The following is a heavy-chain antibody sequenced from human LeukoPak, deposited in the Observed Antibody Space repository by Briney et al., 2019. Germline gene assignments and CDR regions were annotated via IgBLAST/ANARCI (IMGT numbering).Heavy chain of an antibody. J-gene: IGHJ4*02. D-gene: IGHD1-26*01. CDR3: ARGSGVGAIFDY. CDR2: ISNTGST. CDR1: GGSISSYY. Sequence: SETLSLTCTVSGGSISSYYWSWIRQPPGKGLEWIGYISNTGSTKYNPSLKSRVTISVDTSKNQFSLKLSSVTAADTAVYYCARGSGVGAIFDYWGQGTLVTVSS. V-gene: IGHV4-59*08.